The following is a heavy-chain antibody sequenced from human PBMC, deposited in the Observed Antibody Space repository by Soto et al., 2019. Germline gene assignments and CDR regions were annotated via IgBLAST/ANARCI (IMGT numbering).Heavy chain of an antibody. D-gene: IGHD6-13*01. CDR1: GGTFSNYA. J-gene: IGHJ6*02. Sequence: QVQLMQSGTEVKKPGSSVKVSCKASGGTFSNYAINWVRQAPGQGLEWMGGIVPLFGSANYAQKFQGRVSITADESTTTAYMELSSLTSEDTAVYYCARVVGLNVGLAAGYNYYAMDVWGQGTMVTVSS. V-gene: IGHV1-69*01. CDR3: ARVVGLNVGLAAGYNYYAMDV. CDR2: IVPLFGSA.